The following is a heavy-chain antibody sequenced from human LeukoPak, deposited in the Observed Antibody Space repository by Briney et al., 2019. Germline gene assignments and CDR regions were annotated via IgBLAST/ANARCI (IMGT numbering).Heavy chain of an antibody. CDR2: INYKGAT. J-gene: IGHJ6*04. CDR1: GGSFSGYY. CDR3: ARGPHFYGSGSYEYSYYYYYYGMDV. D-gene: IGHD3-10*01. V-gene: IGHV4-34*01. Sequence: PSETLSLPCAVYGGSFSGYYWTWVRQPPGKGLEWIGEINYKGATNYNPSLKSRVTISLDTSKNQFSLKLSSVTAADTAVYYCARGPHFYGSGSYEYSYYYYYYGMDVWGKGTAVTVSS.